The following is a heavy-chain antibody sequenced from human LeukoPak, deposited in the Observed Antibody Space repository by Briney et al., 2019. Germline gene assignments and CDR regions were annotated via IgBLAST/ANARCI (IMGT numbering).Heavy chain of an antibody. V-gene: IGHV1-2*02. Sequence: ASVKVSCKASGYTFTGYYMHWVRQAPGQGLEWMGWINPNSGGTNYAQKFQGRVTMTRDTSISTAYMELSRLRSDATAVYYCAREGAGYSGSELFDYWGQGTLVTVSS. CDR3: AREGAGYSGSELFDY. CDR2: INPNSGGT. J-gene: IGHJ4*02. D-gene: IGHD5-12*01. CDR1: GYTFTGYY.